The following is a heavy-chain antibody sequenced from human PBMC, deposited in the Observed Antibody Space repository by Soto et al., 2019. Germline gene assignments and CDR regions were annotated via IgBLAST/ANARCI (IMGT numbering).Heavy chain of an antibody. Sequence: GGSLRLSCAASGFTFSNYAMHWVRQAPGKGLEWVAVISYDGRNKYYADSVKGRFTISRDNSKNTLYLQVNSLRADDTAVYYCARNGSGNYYHFDYWGQGTLVTVSS. CDR1: GFTFSNYA. V-gene: IGHV3-30*04. CDR2: ISYDGRNK. D-gene: IGHD3-10*01. CDR3: ARNGSGNYYHFDY. J-gene: IGHJ4*02.